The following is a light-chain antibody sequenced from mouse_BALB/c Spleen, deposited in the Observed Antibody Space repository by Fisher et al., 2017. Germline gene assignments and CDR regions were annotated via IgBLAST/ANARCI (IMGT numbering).Light chain of an antibody. Sequence: IVMTQSTAIMSASPGEKVTMTCSASSSVSYMHWYQQKSGTSPKRWIYDTSKLASGVPARFSGSGSGTSYSLTISRMEAEDAATYYCQQWSSYPPITFGAGTKLELK. V-gene: IGKV4-59*01. CDR2: DTS. CDR3: QQWSSYPPIT. J-gene: IGKJ5*01. CDR1: SSVSY.